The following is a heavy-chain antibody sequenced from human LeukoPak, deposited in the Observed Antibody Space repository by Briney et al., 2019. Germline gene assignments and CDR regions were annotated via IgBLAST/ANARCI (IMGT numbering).Heavy chain of an antibody. J-gene: IGHJ4*02. V-gene: IGHV3-48*03. CDR1: GFTFSNYE. D-gene: IGHD3-22*01. Sequence: PGGSLRLSCTASGFTFSNYEMNWVRQAPGKGLEWISYISSSDNTMYYADSVKGRFTISRDNAKNSLYLQMNSLRAEDTAIYYCAGLLYYDSNGYSYWGQGTLVTVSS. CDR2: ISSSDNTM. CDR3: AGLLYYDSNGYSY.